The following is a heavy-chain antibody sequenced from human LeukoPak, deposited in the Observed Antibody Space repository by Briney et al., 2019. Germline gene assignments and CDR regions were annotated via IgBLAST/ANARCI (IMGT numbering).Heavy chain of an antibody. CDR2: ISSSSYI. D-gene: IGHD2-2*01. J-gene: IGHJ6*03. CDR3: ARDRGCSSTSCFYYYYYYYMDV. V-gene: IGHV3-21*01. CDR1: GFTFSSYS. Sequence: GGSLRLSCAASGFTFSSYSMNWVRQAPGKGLEWVSSISSSSYIYYADSVKGRFTISRDNAKNSLYLQMNSLRAEDTAVYYCARDRGCSSTSCFYYYYYYYMDVWGKGTTVTVSS.